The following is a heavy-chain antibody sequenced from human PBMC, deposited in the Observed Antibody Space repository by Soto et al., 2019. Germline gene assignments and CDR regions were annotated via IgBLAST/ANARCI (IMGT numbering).Heavy chain of an antibody. V-gene: IGHV3-66*01. CDR3: ASLYNWNDAYFDY. CDR1: GFTVSSNY. CDR2: IYSGGST. Sequence: GGSLRLSCAASGFTVSSNYMSWVRQAPGKGLEWVSVIYSGGSTYYADSVKGRFTISRDNSKNTLYLQMNSLRAEDTAVYYCASLYNWNDAYFDYWGQGTLVTVSS. J-gene: IGHJ4*02. D-gene: IGHD1-20*01.